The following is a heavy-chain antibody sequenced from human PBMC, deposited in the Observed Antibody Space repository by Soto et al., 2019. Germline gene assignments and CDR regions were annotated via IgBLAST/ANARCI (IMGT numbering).Heavy chain of an antibody. CDR2: IKQDGSEK. D-gene: IGHD3-3*01. CDR3: ARDRGYYDFWSGYYTGDYYYYGMDV. CDR1: GFTFSSYW. V-gene: IGHV3-7*03. J-gene: IGHJ6*02. Sequence: LRLSCAASGFTFSSYWMSWVRQAPGKGLEWVANIKQDGSEKYYVDSVKGRFTISRDNAKNSLYLQMNSLRAEDTAVYYCARDRGYYDFWSGYYTGDYYYYGMDVWGQGTTVTVSS.